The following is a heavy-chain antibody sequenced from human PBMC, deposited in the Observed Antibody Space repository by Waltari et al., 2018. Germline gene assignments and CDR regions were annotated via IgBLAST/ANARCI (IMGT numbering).Heavy chain of an antibody. D-gene: IGHD1-7*01. CDR1: GFTFDAYA. CDR2: ISWNSDSI. J-gene: IGHJ4*02. Sequence: EVQLVESGGGLVQPGRSLRLSCAASGFTFDAYAMHWVRQAPGKGLEWVSGISWNSDSIGYADSVKGRFTISRDNAKNSLYLQMNSLRAEDTALYYCAKGGLELRTSMDYWGQGTLVTVSS. CDR3: AKGGLELRTSMDY. V-gene: IGHV3-9*01.